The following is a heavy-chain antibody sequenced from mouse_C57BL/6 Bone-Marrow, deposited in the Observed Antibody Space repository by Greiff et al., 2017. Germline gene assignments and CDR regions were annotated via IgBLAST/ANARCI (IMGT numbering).Heavy chain of an antibody. Sequence: EVQLVESGGGLVKPGGSLKLSCAASGFTFSSYAMSWVRQTPEKRLEWVATISDGGSYTYYPDNVKGRFTISRDNAKNNLYLQMSHLKSEDTAMYYCARRGYGSRTGFAYWGQGTLVTVSA. V-gene: IGHV5-4*01. CDR2: ISDGGSYT. D-gene: IGHD1-1*01. CDR3: ARRGYGSRTGFAY. J-gene: IGHJ3*01. CDR1: GFTFSSYA.